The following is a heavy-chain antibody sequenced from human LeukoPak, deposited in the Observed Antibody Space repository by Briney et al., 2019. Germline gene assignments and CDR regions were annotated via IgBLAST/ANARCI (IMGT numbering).Heavy chain of an antibody. D-gene: IGHD2-8*01. V-gene: IGHV3-33*01. Sequence: PGGSLRLSCAASGFTFSSYGMHWVRQAPGKGLEWVAVIWYDGSNKYYADSVKGRFTISRDNSKNTLYLQMNSLRAEDTAVYYCARDHSKVYASYYYGMDVWGQGTTVTVSS. CDR3: ARDHSKVYASYYYGMDV. CDR2: IWYDGSNK. CDR1: GFTFSSYG. J-gene: IGHJ6*02.